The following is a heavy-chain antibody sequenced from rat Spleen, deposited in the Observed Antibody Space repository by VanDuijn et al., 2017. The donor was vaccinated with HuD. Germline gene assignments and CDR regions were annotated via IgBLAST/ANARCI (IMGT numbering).Heavy chain of an antibody. V-gene: IGHV5-7*01. CDR3: VRQGYLRDWYFDF. CDR2: IIYDGTRT. Sequence: EVQLVESGGGFVQPGRSLKVSCAASGFTFRNYDMAWVRQAPKKGLEWVATIIYDGTRTFYRDSVKGRFTISRDNGKSTLYLEMDSLRSEDMATYYCVRQGYLRDWYFDFWGPGTMVTVSP. CDR1: GFTFRNYD. J-gene: IGHJ1*01. D-gene: IGHD2-5*01.